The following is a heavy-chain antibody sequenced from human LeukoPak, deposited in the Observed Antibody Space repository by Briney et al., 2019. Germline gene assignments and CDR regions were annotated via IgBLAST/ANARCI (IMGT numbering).Heavy chain of an antibody. CDR1: GFSFSTYD. D-gene: IGHD6-19*01. CDR2: IGSGGDT. Sequence: PGGSLGLSCAGSGFSFSTYDMLWVRQAPGKGLEWVSAIGSGGDTYYAGSVKGRFTISRESAKNSFYLQMNSLNAGDTAVYFCARAVAGTDEIDSWGQGTLVTVSS. J-gene: IGHJ4*02. CDR3: ARAVAGTDEIDS. V-gene: IGHV3-13*01.